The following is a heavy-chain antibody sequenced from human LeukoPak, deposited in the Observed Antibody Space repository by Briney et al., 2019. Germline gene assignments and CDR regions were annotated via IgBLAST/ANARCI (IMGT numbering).Heavy chain of an antibody. Sequence: PSETLSLTCTVSGGSISSSSYYWGWIRQPPGKGLEWIGSIYYSGSTYYNPSLKSRVTISVDTSKNQFSLKLSSVTAADTAVYYCARGPFGELGYWGQGTLVTVSS. CDR3: ARGPFGELGY. D-gene: IGHD3-10*01. J-gene: IGHJ4*02. CDR2: IYYSGST. CDR1: GGSISSSSYY. V-gene: IGHV4-39*07.